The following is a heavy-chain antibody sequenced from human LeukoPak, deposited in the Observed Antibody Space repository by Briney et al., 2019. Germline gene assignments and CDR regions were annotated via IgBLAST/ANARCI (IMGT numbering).Heavy chain of an antibody. J-gene: IGHJ4*02. D-gene: IGHD4-17*01. CDR1: GFTFSSYG. V-gene: IGHV3-23*01. Sequence: GGSLRLSCAASGFTFSSYGMNWVCQAPGKGLEWVSGISGSGGNRNYADSVKGRFTISRDNSKNTLYLQMNSLRAEDTAVYYCAKDGGDYVVGYFDYWGQGTLVTVSS. CDR3: AKDGGDYVVGYFDY. CDR2: ISGSGGNR.